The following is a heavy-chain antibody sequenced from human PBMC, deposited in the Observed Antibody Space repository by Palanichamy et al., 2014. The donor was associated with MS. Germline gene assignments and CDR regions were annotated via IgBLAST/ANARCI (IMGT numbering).Heavy chain of an antibody. CDR3: AREGENWSEVDY. CDR2: TYYRSNWYN. V-gene: IGHV6-1*01. D-gene: IGHD3-16*01. Sequence: VQLQQSGPGLVKPSQTLSLTCAISGDSVSTNTAAWNWIRQSPSRGLEWLGRTYYRSNWYNDYAVSVKSRISINADTSKNQISLQLNSVIPEDTAMYYCAREGENWSEVDYWGQGTLVTVSS. J-gene: IGHJ4*02. CDR1: GDSVSTNTAA.